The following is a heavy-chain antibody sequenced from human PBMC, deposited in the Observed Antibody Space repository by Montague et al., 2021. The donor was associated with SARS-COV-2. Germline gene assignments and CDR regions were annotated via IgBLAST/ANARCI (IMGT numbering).Heavy chain of an antibody. J-gene: IGHJ5*02. CDR2: STWNK. Sequence: STWNKNYNPSLKSRVTISVDTSKNQFSLKLSPVTAADTAVYYCAKRSYDMLTGEALPTWFDPWGQGTLVTVSS. CDR3: AKRSYDMLTGEALPTWFDP. V-gene: IGHV4-39*01. D-gene: IGHD3-9*01.